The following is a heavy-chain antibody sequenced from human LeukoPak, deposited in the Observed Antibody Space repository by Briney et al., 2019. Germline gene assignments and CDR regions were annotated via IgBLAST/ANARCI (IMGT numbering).Heavy chain of an antibody. V-gene: IGHV3-21*01. CDR3: ARDTATPPEPFDY. CDR2: ISSSSSYI. D-gene: IGHD5-18*01. Sequence: PGGSLRLSCAASGFTFSSYSMNWVRQAPGKGLEWVSSISSSSSYIYYADSVKGRFTISRDNAKNSLYLQMNSLRAEDTAVYYCARDTATPPEPFDYWGQGTLVTVSS. CDR1: GFTFSSYS. J-gene: IGHJ4*02.